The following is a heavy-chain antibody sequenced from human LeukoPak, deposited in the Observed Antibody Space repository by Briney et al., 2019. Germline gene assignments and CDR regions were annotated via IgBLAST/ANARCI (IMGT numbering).Heavy chain of an antibody. D-gene: IGHD3-22*01. J-gene: IGHJ4*02. Sequence: ASVKVSCKASGYTFTSYYMHWMRQAPGQGLEWTGIINPSGGSTSYAQKLQGRVTMTRDTSTSTVYMELSSLRSEDTAVYYCARQGDYYDSSDFYYGFGYWGQGTLVTVSS. CDR1: GYTFTSYY. CDR2: INPSGGST. CDR3: ARQGDYYDSSDFYYGFGY. V-gene: IGHV1-46*04.